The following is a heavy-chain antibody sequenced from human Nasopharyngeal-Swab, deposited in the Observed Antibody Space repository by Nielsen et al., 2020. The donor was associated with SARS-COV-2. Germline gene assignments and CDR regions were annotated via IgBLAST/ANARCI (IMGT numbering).Heavy chain of an antibody. Sequence: GESLKISCAASGFTFSNYWMTWVRQAPGKGLEWVSSISSTNNFIFYADSVKGRFTISRDNTKNSLYLQMNTLRVADTAVYYCARGFRRGSYYDNIGADSWGQGTLVTVSS. CDR3: ARGFRRGSYYDNIGADS. V-gene: IGHV3-21*01. CDR1: GFTFSNYW. D-gene: IGHD3-22*01. J-gene: IGHJ4*02. CDR2: ISSTNNFI.